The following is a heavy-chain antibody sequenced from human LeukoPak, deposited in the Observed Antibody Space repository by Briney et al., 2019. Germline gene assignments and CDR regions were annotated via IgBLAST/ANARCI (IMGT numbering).Heavy chain of an antibody. D-gene: IGHD3-3*01. CDR1: GYTFTSYG. CDR2: IIPIFGTA. CDR3: ARVGPPDYDFWSGYYTAGDYYYYGMDV. Sequence: WASVKVSCTASGYTFTSYGISWVRQAPGQGLEWMGGIIPIFGTANYAQKFQGRVTITADESTSTAYMELSSLRSEDAAVYYCARVGPPDYDFWSGYYTAGDYYYYGMDVWGQGTTVTVSS. J-gene: IGHJ6*02. V-gene: IGHV1-69*13.